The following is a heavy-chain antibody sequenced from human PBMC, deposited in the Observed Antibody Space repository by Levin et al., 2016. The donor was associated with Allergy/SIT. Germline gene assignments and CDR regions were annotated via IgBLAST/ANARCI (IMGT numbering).Heavy chain of an antibody. V-gene: IGHV3-48*02. Sequence: GESLKISCAVSGFTFSSYSMNWVRQAPGKGLEWVSYISSGSSTIYYADSVKGRFTISRDNAKNSLYLQMNSLRDEDTAVYYCARAVGAKGYGMDVWGQGTTVTVSS. CDR2: ISSGSSTI. CDR3: ARAVGAKGYGMDV. CDR1: GFTFSSYS. D-gene: IGHD1-26*01. J-gene: IGHJ6*02.